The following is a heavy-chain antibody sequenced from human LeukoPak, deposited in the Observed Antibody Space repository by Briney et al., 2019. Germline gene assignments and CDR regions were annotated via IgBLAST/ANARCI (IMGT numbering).Heavy chain of an antibody. Sequence: GGSLRLSCAASGFTFSSYAMSWVRQAPGKGLEWVSTMSGSGGSTYYADSVKGRFTVSRDNSKNTLYVQINSLRAEDTAVYYCAKPLAARRWGDFDYWGQGTLVTVSS. CDR3: AKPLAARRWGDFDY. CDR1: GFTFSSYA. CDR2: MSGSGGST. D-gene: IGHD6-6*01. J-gene: IGHJ4*02. V-gene: IGHV3-23*01.